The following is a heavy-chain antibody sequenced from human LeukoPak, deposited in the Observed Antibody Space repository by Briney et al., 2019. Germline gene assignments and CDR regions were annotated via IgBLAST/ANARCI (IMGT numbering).Heavy chain of an antibody. J-gene: IGHJ6*03. D-gene: IGHD3-3*01. Sequence: SETLSLTCAVSGGSISSSNWWSWVRKPPGKGLEWIGEIYHSGSTNYNPSLKSRITISVDKSKNQFSLKLSSVTAADTAVYYCARAPQANSNYLEWLLCSGCGVPFSPLTHYMDVWGKGTTVTVSS. CDR2: IYHSGST. V-gene: IGHV4-4*02. CDR1: GGSISSSNW. CDR3: ARAPQANSNYLEWLLCSGCGVPFSPLTHYMDV.